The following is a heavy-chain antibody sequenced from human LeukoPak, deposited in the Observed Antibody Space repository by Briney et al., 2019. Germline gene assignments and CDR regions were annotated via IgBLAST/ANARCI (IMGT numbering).Heavy chain of an antibody. CDR1: GFTFSSYA. V-gene: IGHV3-30-3*01. CDR3: ASNIIAAAGTDY. J-gene: IGHJ4*02. CDR2: ISYDGSNK. D-gene: IGHD6-13*01. Sequence: PGRSLRLSCAASGFTFSSYAMHWVRQAPGKGLEWVAVISYDGSNKYYADSVKGRFTISRDNSKNTLYLQMNSLRAEDTAVYYCASNIIAAAGTDYWGQGTLVTVSS.